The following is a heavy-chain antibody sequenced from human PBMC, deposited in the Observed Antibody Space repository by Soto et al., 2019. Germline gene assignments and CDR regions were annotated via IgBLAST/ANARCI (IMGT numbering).Heavy chain of an antibody. J-gene: IGHJ6*03. D-gene: IGHD6-6*01. CDR1: GGSISNYY. CDR3: ARAEYSSSSFLYYYMDV. V-gene: IGHV4-59*08. Sequence: SETLSLTCTVSGGSISNYYWSWIRQPPGKGLEWIGYIYYSGSTNYNPSLKSRVTISVDTSKNQFSLKLSSVTAADTAVYYCARAEYSSSSFLYYYMDVWGKGTTVTVSS. CDR2: IYYSGST.